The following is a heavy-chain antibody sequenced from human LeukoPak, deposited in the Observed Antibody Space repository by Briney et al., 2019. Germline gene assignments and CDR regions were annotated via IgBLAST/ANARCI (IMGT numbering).Heavy chain of an antibody. D-gene: IGHD2-2*02. CDR1: GGSISSSSYD. Sequence: PSETLSLTCTVSGGSISSSSYDWGWIRQPPGKGLEWIGSIYSTGTTYYSPSFKNRVTISVDTSKNQFSLKLSSVTAADTAVYYCARHGLGPAPIGYYFDYWGQGTLVTVCS. V-gene: IGHV4-39*01. CDR2: IYSTGTT. CDR3: ARHGLGPAPIGYYFDY. J-gene: IGHJ4*02.